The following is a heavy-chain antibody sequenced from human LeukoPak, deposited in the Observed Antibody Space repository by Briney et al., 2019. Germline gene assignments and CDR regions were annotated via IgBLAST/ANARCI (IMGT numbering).Heavy chain of an antibody. D-gene: IGHD3-22*01. J-gene: IGHJ4*02. CDR2: INPSGGST. CDR3: ARETDSSVDY. CDR1: GGTFSSYA. Sequence: ASVKVSCKAFGGTFSSYAISWVRQAPGQGLEWMGIINPSGGSTSYAQKFQGRVTMTRDTSTSTVYMELSSLRSEDTAVYYCARETDSSVDYWGQGTLVTVSS. V-gene: IGHV1-46*01.